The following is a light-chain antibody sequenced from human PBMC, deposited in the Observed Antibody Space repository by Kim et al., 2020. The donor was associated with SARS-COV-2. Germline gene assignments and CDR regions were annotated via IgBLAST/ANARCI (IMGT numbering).Light chain of an antibody. CDR1: RDVMSSY. V-gene: IGKV3-20*01. Sequence: SPGERATPACGASRDVMSSYLPSHQQQPGQAPSLLIYDAASRAPGIPDRFSCSWSGTDFTLTISRLEPEDFAVYYCQQYASSPATFGQGTKVDIK. CDR2: DAA. J-gene: IGKJ1*01. CDR3: QQYASSPAT.